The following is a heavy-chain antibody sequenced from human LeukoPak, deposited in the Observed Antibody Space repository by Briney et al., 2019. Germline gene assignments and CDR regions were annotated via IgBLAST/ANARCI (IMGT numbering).Heavy chain of an antibody. CDR1: GYTFTNYG. CDR3: ARSLYYDSSAFQLY. Sequence: TSVKVSCMASGYTFTNYGITWVRQPPAQGLEWMGWISAYNGNINYAQNLQGRVTMTTDTSTSTAYMELRSLRSDDTAMYYCARSLYYDSSAFQLYWGQGNLVTVSS. V-gene: IGHV1-18*01. CDR2: ISAYNGNI. J-gene: IGHJ1*01. D-gene: IGHD3-22*01.